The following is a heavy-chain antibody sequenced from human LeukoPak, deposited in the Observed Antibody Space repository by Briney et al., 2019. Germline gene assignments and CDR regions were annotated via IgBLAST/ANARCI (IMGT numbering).Heavy chain of an antibody. J-gene: IGHJ4*02. D-gene: IGHD2-15*01. CDR3: ADGGGLSCYDY. CDR2: IGAAGGSK. V-gene: IGHV3-23*01. CDR1: GFTFSSYV. Sequence: GGSLRLSCAVSGFTFSSYVMSWVRQAPGKGLEWVSSIGAAGGSKNYADSVKGRFTISRDNSKSTLYLQMSSLSPDDTAVYYCADGGGLSCYDYWGQGTLVTVSS.